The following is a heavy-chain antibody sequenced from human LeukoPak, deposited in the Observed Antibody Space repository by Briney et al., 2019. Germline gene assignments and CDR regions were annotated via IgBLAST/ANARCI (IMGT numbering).Heavy chain of an antibody. J-gene: IGHJ5*02. CDR1: GGSFSGYY. V-gene: IGHV4-34*01. D-gene: IGHD1-26*01. Sequence: SETLSLTCAVYGGSFSGYYWSWIRQPPGKGLEWIGEINHSGSTNHNPSLKSRVTISVDTSKNQFSLKLSSVTAADTAVYYCARMGRRYSGSYSGLTWGQGTLVTVSS. CDR2: INHSGST. CDR3: ARMGRRYSGSYSGLT.